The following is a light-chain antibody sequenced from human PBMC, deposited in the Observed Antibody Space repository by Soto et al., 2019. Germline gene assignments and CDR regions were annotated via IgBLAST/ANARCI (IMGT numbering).Light chain of an antibody. J-gene: IGKJ4*01. V-gene: IGKV3-15*01. Sequence: EIVMTQSPATLSVSPGERATLSCRASQSVSSNLAWYQQKPGQAPRLLIYGASTRATGIPARFSGSGSGTEFTLTISGLQSEGFAVYYCQQYNNWLTFGGGTKVEIK. CDR3: QQYNNWLT. CDR1: QSVSSN. CDR2: GAS.